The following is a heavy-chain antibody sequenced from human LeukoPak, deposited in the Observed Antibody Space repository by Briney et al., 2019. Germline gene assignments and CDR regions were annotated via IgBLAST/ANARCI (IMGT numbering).Heavy chain of an antibody. V-gene: IGHV1-18*01. J-gene: IGHJ4*02. Sequence: ASVKVSCKASGYIFSSYHVSWVRQAPGQGLEWMGWINTYDGNTNYAQNFQGRVAMTTDTSTSTAYMELRSLRSDDTAVYYCARDFATWYFDYWGQGTLVTVSS. CDR2: INTYDGNT. D-gene: IGHD2-15*01. CDR3: ARDFATWYFDY. CDR1: GYIFSSYH.